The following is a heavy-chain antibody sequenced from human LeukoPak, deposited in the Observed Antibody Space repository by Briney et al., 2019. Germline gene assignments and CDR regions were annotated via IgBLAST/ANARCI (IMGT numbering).Heavy chain of an antibody. Sequence: PSETLSLTCTVSGGSISSYSWSWIRQPPGKGLEWIGYFYHSGSTNYNSSLMGRATISIDTSKNQIFLNLNSVTAADTAVYYCAKKGGRFWSGHDLDDWGKGSLVIVSS. CDR3: AKKGGRFWSGHDLDD. J-gene: IGHJ4*02. V-gene: IGHV4-59*01. CDR2: FYHSGST. D-gene: IGHD3-3*01. CDR1: GGSISSYS.